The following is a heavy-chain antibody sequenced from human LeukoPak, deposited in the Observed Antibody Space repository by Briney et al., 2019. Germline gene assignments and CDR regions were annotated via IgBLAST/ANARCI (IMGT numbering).Heavy chain of an antibody. V-gene: IGHV3-23*01. Sequence: GGALRLSCAASEVTFGNDAVSWVRQSPGEGLWWGSGISGTSGTTYYADSGKRRFTISRDNAKNSLYLQMNSLRAEDTAVYYCAQGGYYYDSSGYYEFDYWGQGTLVTVSS. CDR2: ISGTSGTT. J-gene: IGHJ4*02. CDR3: AQGGYYYDSSGYYEFDY. CDR1: EVTFGNDA. D-gene: IGHD3-22*01.